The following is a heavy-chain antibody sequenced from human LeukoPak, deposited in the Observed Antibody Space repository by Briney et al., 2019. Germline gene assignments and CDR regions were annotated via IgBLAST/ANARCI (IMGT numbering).Heavy chain of an antibody. Sequence: ASVKVSCKASGYTFTAYYIHWVRQAPGQGLEWMGRINPNSGVTNYAQKFQGRVTMTRDTPINTAYMELSRLRSDDTAVYYCARVSTPEALCYWGQGNLVTVSS. V-gene: IGHV1-2*06. D-gene: IGHD2/OR15-2a*01. J-gene: IGHJ4*02. CDR3: ARVSTPEALCY. CDR1: GYTFTAYY. CDR2: INPNSGVT.